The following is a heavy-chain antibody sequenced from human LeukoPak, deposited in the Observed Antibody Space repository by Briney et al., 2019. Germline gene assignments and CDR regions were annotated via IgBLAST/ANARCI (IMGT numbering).Heavy chain of an antibody. CDR1: GFTFSSYA. D-gene: IGHD5-18*01. CDR2: ISGSGGST. V-gene: IGHV3-23*01. Sequence: GGSLRLSCAASGFTFSSYAMSWVRQAPGKGLEWVSAISGSGGSTYYADSVKGRFTISRDNSKNTLYLQMNSLRAEDTAVYYCSRGYSYGYFDYWGQGTLVTVSS. J-gene: IGHJ4*02. CDR3: SRGYSYGYFDY.